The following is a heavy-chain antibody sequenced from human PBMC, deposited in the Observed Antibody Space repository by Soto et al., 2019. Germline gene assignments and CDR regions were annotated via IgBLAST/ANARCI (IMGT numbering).Heavy chain of an antibody. J-gene: IGHJ3*02. V-gene: IGHV3-21*01. CDR2: ISSSSSYI. CDR3: AREREGYYDTSGYYKGAFDI. D-gene: IGHD3-22*01. CDR1: GFTFTTYS. Sequence: GGSLRLSCAASGFTFTTYSMNWVRQAPGKGLEWVSSISSSSSYIYYADSVKGRFTISRDNAKNSLYLQMNSLRAEDTAVYYCAREREGYYDTSGYYKGAFDIWGQGTMVTVSS.